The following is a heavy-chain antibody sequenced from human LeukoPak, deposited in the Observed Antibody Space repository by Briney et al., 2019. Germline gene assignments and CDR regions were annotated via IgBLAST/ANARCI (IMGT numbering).Heavy chain of an antibody. J-gene: IGHJ4*02. CDR3: AKVAKYYYGPETYYFFEQ. V-gene: IGHV3-21*01. CDR2: ITSSGTYT. D-gene: IGHD3-10*01. CDR1: GFTFSNYN. Sequence: PGGSLRLSCADSGFTFSNYNMNWVRQAPGKAMEWVSSITSSGTYTFYADSVKGRFTISRDYAKNSLYLQMNSLRVEDTAVYYCAKVAKYYYGPETYYFFEQWGQGTPVTASS.